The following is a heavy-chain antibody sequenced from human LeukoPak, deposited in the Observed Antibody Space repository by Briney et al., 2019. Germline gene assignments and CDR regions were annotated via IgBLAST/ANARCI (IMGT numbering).Heavy chain of an antibody. CDR3: ARTRRTTRCLQGGRAYYFDY. CDR1: GASISSYY. CDR2: IYYSGST. D-gene: IGHD5-24*01. Sequence: SETLSLTCTISGASISSYYWGWIRQPPGKGLEWIGSIYYSGSTYYNPSLKSRVTISVDTSKNQFSLKLSSVTAADPAFYSCARTRRTTRCLQGGRAYYFDYWGQGTLVTDSS. J-gene: IGHJ4*02. V-gene: IGHV4-39*01.